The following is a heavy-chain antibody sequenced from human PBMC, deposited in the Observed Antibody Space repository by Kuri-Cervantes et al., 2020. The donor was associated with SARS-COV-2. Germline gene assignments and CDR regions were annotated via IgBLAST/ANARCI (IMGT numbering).Heavy chain of an antibody. CDR2: INHSGST. CDR3: ARHRRTGQQGGFGY. V-gene: IGHV4-34*01. D-gene: IGHD3-16*01. Sequence: GSLRLSCAVYGGSFSGYYWSWIRQPPGKGLEWIGEINHSGSTNYNPSFRSRVTMAVDTSKSQYSLRLTSVTAADTAVYYCARHRRTGQQGGFGYWGQGTQVTVSS. J-gene: IGHJ4*02. CDR1: GGSFSGYY.